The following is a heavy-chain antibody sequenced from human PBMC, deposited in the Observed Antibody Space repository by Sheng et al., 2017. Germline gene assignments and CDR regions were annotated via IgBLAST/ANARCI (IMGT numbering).Heavy chain of an antibody. D-gene: IGHD3-22*01. V-gene: IGHV4-39*07. CDR2: IYYSGST. CDR3: ARETYYYDSSPFPYFLTY. J-gene: IGHJ4*02. CDR1: GGSISSSSYY. Sequence: QLQLQESGPGLVKPSETLSLTCTVSGGSISSSSYYWGWIRQPPGKGLEWIGSIYYSGSTYYNPSLKSRVTISVDTSKNQFSLKLSSVTAADTAVYYCARETYYYDSSPFPYFLTYWGQGTLVTVSS.